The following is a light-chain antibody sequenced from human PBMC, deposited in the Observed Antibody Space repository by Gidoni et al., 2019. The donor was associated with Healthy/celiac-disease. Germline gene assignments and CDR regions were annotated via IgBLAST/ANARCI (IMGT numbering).Light chain of an antibody. V-gene: IGLV1-44*01. CDR1: SSNIGSNT. J-gene: IGLJ3*02. CDR3: AAWDDSLNGWV. Sequence: QSVLTPPPSASGTPGQRVTISCSGSSSNIGSNTVNWYQQIPGTAPKLLIYSNNQRPSGVPDRFSGSKSGTSAPLAISGLQSEDEADYYCAAWDDSLNGWVFGGGTKLTVL. CDR2: SNN.